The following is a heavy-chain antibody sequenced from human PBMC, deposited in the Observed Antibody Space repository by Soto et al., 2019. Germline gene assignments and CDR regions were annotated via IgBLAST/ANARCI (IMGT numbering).Heavy chain of an antibody. J-gene: IGHJ6*02. D-gene: IGHD2-21*02. CDR1: GFTFSNAW. CDR3: TTGFLGDSNPDDYYYGMDV. Sequence: GGSLRLSCAASGFTFSNAWMNWVRQAPGKGLEWVGRIKSKTDGGTTDYAAPVKGRFTISRDDSKNTLYLQMNSLKTEDTAVYYCTTGFLGDSNPDDYYYGMDVWGQGTTVTVSS. CDR2: IKSKTDGGTT. V-gene: IGHV3-15*07.